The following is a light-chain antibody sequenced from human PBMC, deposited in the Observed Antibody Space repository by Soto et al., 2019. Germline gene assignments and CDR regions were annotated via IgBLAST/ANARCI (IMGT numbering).Light chain of an antibody. J-gene: IGKJ1*01. V-gene: IGKV3-20*01. Sequence: EMVLTQSPDTLSLSPCEGLPLXRRSSQSLSSSYLAWYQQRPGQAPRLLIYGASSSATGIPDRFSGSGSGTEFSLTITRLEPEDFAVYYCQQYGGSPVTFGQGTKVDIK. CDR2: GAS. CDR3: QQYGGSPVT. CDR1: QSLSSSY.